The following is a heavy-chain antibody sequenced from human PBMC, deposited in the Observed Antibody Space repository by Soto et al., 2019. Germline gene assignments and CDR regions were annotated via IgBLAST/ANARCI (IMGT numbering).Heavy chain of an antibody. CDR1: GFNFGNFG. CDR3: GRGHRGGLGY. CDR2: ISNDDKIQ. Sequence: QVQLVESGGGVVQPGGSLRLSCEVSGFNFGNFGMHWVRQAPGKGLEWVTAISNDDKIQQDSVGGRFAVARDNAKNTLYLQLTILRHEETAIYCWGRGHRGGLGYWGRGTLVSVSS. J-gene: IGHJ4*02. V-gene: IGHV3-30*12. D-gene: IGHD6-25*01.